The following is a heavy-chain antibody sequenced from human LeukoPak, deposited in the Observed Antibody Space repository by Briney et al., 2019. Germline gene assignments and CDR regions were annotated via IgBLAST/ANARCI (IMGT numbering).Heavy chain of an antibody. CDR3: ARDPQLSSNFDY. D-gene: IGHD6-13*01. CDR2: INPNSGGT. V-gene: IGHV1-2*06. Sequence: GTSVKVSCKASGCTFTGYYMYWVRQAPGQGLEWMGRINPNSGGTNYAQKFQGRVTMTRDTSISTAYMELSRLRSDDTAVYYCARDPQLSSNFDYWGQGTLVTVSS. J-gene: IGHJ4*02. CDR1: GCTFTGYY.